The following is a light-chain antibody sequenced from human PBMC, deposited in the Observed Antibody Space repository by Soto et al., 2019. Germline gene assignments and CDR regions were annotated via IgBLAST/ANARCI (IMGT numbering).Light chain of an antibody. Sequence: QSALTPPASVSGSPEQSITIPYTGTTSDVVRYNYVTWYQPHPGKAPKLIIYKVSNRPSGVSNRFSGSKSGNTASLTISGLQAEDEADYYCSSYKSLSTWVFGGG. CDR1: TSDVVRYNY. CDR2: KVS. V-gene: IGLV2-14*01. J-gene: IGLJ3*02. CDR3: SSYKSLSTWV.